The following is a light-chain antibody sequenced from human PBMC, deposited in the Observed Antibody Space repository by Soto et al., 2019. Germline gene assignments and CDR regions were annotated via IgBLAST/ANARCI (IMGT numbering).Light chain of an antibody. V-gene: IGLV2-14*01. CDR2: EVS. Sequence: QSALTQPASVSGSPGQSITISCTGTSSDVGGYNHVSWYQHHPAKAPKLMIYEVSNRPSGVSHRFSGSKSGNTASLTISGLQAEDEADYYCNSYRSSVIPVVFGGGTKLTVL. CDR1: SSDVGGYNH. J-gene: IGLJ2*01. CDR3: NSYRSSVIPVV.